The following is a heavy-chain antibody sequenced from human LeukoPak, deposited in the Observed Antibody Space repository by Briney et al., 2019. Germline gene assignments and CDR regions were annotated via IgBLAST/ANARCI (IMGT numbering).Heavy chain of an antibody. CDR3: ANGAGSRYFDS. V-gene: IGHV3-23*01. CDR1: GFTFRSYA. D-gene: IGHD3-16*01. Sequence: PGGSLRLSCAASGFTFRSYAMTWVRQAPGKGLEWVSSISGSGDDTYYADSVKGRFTISRDNSKKTLYLQMNSLRAEDTAVYYCANGAGSRYFDSWGQGTLVTVSS. J-gene: IGHJ4*02. CDR2: ISGSGDDT.